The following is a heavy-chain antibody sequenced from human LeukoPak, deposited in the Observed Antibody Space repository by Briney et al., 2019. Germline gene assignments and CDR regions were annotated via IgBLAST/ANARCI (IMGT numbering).Heavy chain of an antibody. CDR2: MNPNSGNT. CDR3: ARNRPSSSYYYYGMDV. Sequence: ASVKVSCKASGYTFTSYDINWVRQATGQGLEWMGWMNPNSGNTGYAQKFQGRVTMTRNTSISTAYMELSSLRSEDTAVYYCARNRPSSSYYYYGMDVWGQGTTVTVSS. J-gene: IGHJ6*02. D-gene: IGHD6-6*01. V-gene: IGHV1-8*01. CDR1: GYTFTSYD.